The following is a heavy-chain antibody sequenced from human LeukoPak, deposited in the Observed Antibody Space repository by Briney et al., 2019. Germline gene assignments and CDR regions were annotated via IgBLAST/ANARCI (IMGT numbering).Heavy chain of an antibody. D-gene: IGHD2-21*02. V-gene: IGHV1-18*01. CDR3: ARVTPGPSTDSYFDY. J-gene: IGHJ4*02. CDR1: GYTFTSYG. Sequence: ASVKVSFKASGYTFTSYGISWVRQAPGQGLEWMGWISAYNGNTNYAQKLQGRVTMTTDTSTSTAYMELRSLRSDDTAVYYCARVTPGPSTDSYFDYWGQGTLVTVSS. CDR2: ISAYNGNT.